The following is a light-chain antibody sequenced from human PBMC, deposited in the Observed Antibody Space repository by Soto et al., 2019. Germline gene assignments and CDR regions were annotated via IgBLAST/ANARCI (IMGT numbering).Light chain of an antibody. Sequence: QSVLTKPPSVSGAPGQRVTISCTGSSSNIGAGYDVHWYQQLPGTAPKLLIYGNSNRPSGVPDRFSGSESGTSASLAITGLQAEDEADYYCQSYDSSLSGHYVFGTGTKVTVL. CDR3: QSYDSSLSGHYV. V-gene: IGLV1-40*01. CDR1: SSNIGAGYD. CDR2: GNS. J-gene: IGLJ1*01.